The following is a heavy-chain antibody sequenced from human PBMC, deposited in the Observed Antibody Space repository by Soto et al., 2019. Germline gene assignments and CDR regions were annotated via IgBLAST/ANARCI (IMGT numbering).Heavy chain of an antibody. CDR3: ARRIDQDIVVVVAATAGAFDI. V-gene: IGHV1-69*02. CDR1: GGTFSSYT. J-gene: IGHJ3*02. Sequence: QVQLVQSGAEVKKPGSSVKVSCKASGGTFSSYTISWVRQAPGQGLEWMGRIIPILDIANYAQKFQGRVTITADKSTSTAYMELSSLRSEDTAVYYCARRIDQDIVVVVAATAGAFDIWGQGTMVTVSS. D-gene: IGHD2-15*01. CDR2: IIPILDIA.